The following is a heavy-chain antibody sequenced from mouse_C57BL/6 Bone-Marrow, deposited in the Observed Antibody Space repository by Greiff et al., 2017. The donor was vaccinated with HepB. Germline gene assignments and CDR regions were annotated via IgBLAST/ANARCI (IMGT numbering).Heavy chain of an antibody. CDR2: IRSKSSNYAT. D-gene: IGHD1-1*01. V-gene: IGHV10-3*01. CDR1: GFTFNTYA. Sequence: EVNVVESGGGLVQPKGSLKLSCAASGFTFNTYAMHWVRQAPGKGLEWVARIRSKSSNYATYYADSVKDRFTISRDDSQSMLYLQMNNLKTEDTAMYYCVREIYYYAPDWYFDVWGTGTTVTVSS. J-gene: IGHJ1*03. CDR3: VREIYYYAPDWYFDV.